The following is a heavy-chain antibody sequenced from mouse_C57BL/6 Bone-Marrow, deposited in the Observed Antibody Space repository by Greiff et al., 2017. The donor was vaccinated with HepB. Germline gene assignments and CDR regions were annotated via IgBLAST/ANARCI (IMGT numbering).Heavy chain of an antibody. CDR3: ARGVGILDY. V-gene: IGHV1-50*01. CDR2: IDPSDSYT. D-gene: IGHD4-1*01. Sequence: VQLQQSGAELVKPGASVKLSCKASGYTFTSYWMQWVKQRPGQGLEWIGEIDPSDSYTNYNQKFKGKATLTVDTSSSTAYMQLSSLTSEDSAVYYCARGVGILDYWGQGTTLTVSS. J-gene: IGHJ2*01. CDR1: GYTFTSYW.